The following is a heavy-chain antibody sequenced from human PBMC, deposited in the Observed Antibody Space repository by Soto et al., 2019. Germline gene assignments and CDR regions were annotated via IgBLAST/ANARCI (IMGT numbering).Heavy chain of an antibody. CDR3: ATVRFLEWLSSYYYYGMDV. D-gene: IGHD3-3*01. CDR2: IIPIFGTA. Sequence: ASVKVSCKASGGTFSSYAISWVRQAPGQGLEWMGGIIPIFGTANYAQKFQGRVTITADESTSTAYMELSSLRSEDTAVYYCATVRFLEWLSSYYYYGMDVWGQGTTVTVSS. J-gene: IGHJ6*02. V-gene: IGHV1-69*13. CDR1: GGTFSSYA.